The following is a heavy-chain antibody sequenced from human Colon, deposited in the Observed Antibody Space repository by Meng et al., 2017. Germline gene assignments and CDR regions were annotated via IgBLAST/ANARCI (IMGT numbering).Heavy chain of an antibody. J-gene: IGHJ5*02. CDR1: GGSISTSGYY. D-gene: IGHD6-19*01. Sequence: QPQLQESGPGLVKPSEALSLTCSVSGGSISTSGYYWGCIRQPPGKGLEWIGSIGHSGITYYTPSLKSRVTVSIDTSKSQFSLKLTSVTAADTVVYYCVRSSGWVRTGFDPWGQGTLVTVSS. CDR2: IGHSGIT. V-gene: IGHV4-39*01. CDR3: VRSSGWVRTGFDP.